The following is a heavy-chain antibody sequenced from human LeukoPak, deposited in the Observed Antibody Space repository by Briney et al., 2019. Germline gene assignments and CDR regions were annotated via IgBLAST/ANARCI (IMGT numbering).Heavy chain of an antibody. CDR2: MNPNSGNT. CDR3: ARGHSSSWYGPYYYYYMDV. CDR1: GDTVTSYD. J-gene: IGHJ6*03. Sequence: ASVKVSCKASGDTVTSYDINWVRQATGQGGEWMGWMNPNSGNTGYAQKFQGRVTITRHTSLSTAYMELSSLRSEDTAVYYCARGHSSSWYGPYYYYYMDVWGKGTTVTVS. V-gene: IGHV1-8*03. D-gene: IGHD6-13*01.